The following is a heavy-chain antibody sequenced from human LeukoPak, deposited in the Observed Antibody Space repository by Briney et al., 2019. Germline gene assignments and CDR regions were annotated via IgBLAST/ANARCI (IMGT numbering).Heavy chain of an antibody. J-gene: IGHJ5*02. V-gene: IGHV3-48*01. CDR3: ARGGSYYWPIDL. CDR1: GFTFSSNS. Sequence: GGSLRLSCAASGFTFSSNSMNWVRQAPGKGLEWVSYISTSSITIKYADAVKGRFTISRDNDKDSVYLQMNSLRADDTAVYYCARGGSYYWPIDLWGQGTLATVSS. CDR2: ISTSSITI. D-gene: IGHD1-26*01.